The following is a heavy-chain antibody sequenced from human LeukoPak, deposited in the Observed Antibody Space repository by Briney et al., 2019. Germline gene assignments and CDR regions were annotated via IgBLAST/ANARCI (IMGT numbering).Heavy chain of an antibody. Sequence: GGSLRLSCAVSGFSVSGYWMTWVRQAPGKGLEWVANIKQDGSEKNYVDSVKGRFTISRDNAENSLFLQMNSLRVGDTAVYYCAREWQGGIAAAGTRIEGDYWGQGTLVAVSS. CDR3: AREWQGGIAAAGTRIEGDY. V-gene: IGHV3-7*01. J-gene: IGHJ4*02. D-gene: IGHD6-13*01. CDR1: GFSVSGYW. CDR2: IKQDGSEK.